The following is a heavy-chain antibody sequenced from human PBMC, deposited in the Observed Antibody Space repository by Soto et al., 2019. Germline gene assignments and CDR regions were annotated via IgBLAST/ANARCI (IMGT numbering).Heavy chain of an antibody. Sequence: PSETLSLTCTVSGGSISNSNYYWGWIRQPPGKGLEWIGSIYYTGNTYYNPSLKSRVTISVDTSKNQFSLKLSSVTAADTAVYYCARARGYADFDYWGQGTLVTVSS. CDR1: GGSISNSNYY. CDR2: IYYTGNT. J-gene: IGHJ4*02. CDR3: ARARGYADFDY. V-gene: IGHV4-39*01. D-gene: IGHD5-18*01.